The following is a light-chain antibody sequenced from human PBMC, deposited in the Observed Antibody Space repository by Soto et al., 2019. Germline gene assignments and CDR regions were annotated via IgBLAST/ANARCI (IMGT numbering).Light chain of an antibody. J-gene: IGLJ3*02. CDR1: SSDVGGYNY. CDR2: DVS. V-gene: IGLV2-14*01. CDR3: SSYTSNSTLWV. Sequence: QSALTQPASVSGSPGQSITISCTGTSSDVGGYNYVSWYQQHPGKAPKLMIYDVSNRPSGVSNRFSGSKSGNTASLTISGVQAEDEADYYCSSYTSNSTLWVFGGGTKLTVL.